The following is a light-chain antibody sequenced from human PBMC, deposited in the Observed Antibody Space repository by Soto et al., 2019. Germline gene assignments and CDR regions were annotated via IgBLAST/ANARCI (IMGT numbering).Light chain of an antibody. Sequence: EIVLTQSPATLSLSPGERATLSCRASQSVGNYLAWYQQKPGQAPRLLIYGASTRASGIPARFSGSGSGTDFTLTISNLEPEDFAVDYCQQRSNWPPDTFGQGTKLEIK. J-gene: IGKJ2*01. CDR3: QQRSNWPPDT. CDR2: GAS. CDR1: QSVGNY. V-gene: IGKV3-11*01.